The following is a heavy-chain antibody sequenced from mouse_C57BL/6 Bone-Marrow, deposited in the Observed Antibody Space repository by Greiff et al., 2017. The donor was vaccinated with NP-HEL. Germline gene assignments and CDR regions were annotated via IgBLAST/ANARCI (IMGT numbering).Heavy chain of an antibody. V-gene: IGHV1-18*01. D-gene: IGHD2-1*01. Sequence: EVQLQQSGPELVKPGASVKIPCKASGYTFTDYNMDWVKQSHGKSLEWIGDINPNNGGTIYNQKFKGKATLTVDKSSSTAYMELRSLTSEDTAVYYCAREGNYEWYFDVWGTGTTVTVSS. CDR2: INPNNGGT. J-gene: IGHJ1*03. CDR1: GYTFTDYN. CDR3: AREGNYEWYFDV.